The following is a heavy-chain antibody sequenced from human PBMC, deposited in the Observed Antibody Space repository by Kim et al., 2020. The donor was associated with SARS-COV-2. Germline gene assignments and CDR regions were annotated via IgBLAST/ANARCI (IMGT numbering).Heavy chain of an antibody. D-gene: IGHD3-22*01. V-gene: IGHV4-34*01. Sequence: SRVTISVDTSKNQFSLKLSSVTAADTAVYYCARFQRPPITMIAVNDAFDIWGQGTMVTVSS. J-gene: IGHJ3*02. CDR3: ARFQRPPITMIAVNDAFDI.